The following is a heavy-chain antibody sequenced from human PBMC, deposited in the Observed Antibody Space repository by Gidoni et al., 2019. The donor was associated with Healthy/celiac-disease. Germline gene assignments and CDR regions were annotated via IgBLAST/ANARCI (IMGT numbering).Heavy chain of an antibody. CDR1: GGSISSYY. CDR3: ARVPGVITFGGVIVRGGYFDY. V-gene: IGHV4-59*01. J-gene: IGHJ4*02. CDR2: ISDSGST. Sequence: QVQLQESGPGLVKSSETLSLTCPVSGGSISSYYWSWIRQPPGKGLEWIGYISDSGSTNYNPALKSRVTISVDTSKNQFSLKLSSVTAADTAVYYCARVPGVITFGGVIVRGGYFDYWGQGTLVTVSS. D-gene: IGHD3-16*02.